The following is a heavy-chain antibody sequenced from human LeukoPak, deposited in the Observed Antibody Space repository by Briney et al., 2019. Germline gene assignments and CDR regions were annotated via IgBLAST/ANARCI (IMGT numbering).Heavy chain of an antibody. V-gene: IGHV3-66*02. D-gene: IGHD3-22*01. CDR3: ARTSLKGGYYYDRAFDI. CDR1: GFTVSSNY. CDR2: IYSGGST. J-gene: IGHJ3*02. Sequence: PGGSPRLSCAASGFTVSSNYMSWVRQAPGKGLEWVSVIYSGGSTYYADSVKGRFTISRDNSKNTLYLQMNSLRAEDTAVYYCARTSLKGGYYYDRAFDIWGQGTMVTVSS.